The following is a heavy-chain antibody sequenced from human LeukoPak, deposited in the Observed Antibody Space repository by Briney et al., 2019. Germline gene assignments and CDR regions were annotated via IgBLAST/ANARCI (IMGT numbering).Heavy chain of an antibody. V-gene: IGHV4-39*01. CDR1: GGSISSSSYY. J-gene: IGHJ4*02. CDR2: IYYSGST. D-gene: IGHD6-13*01. CDR3: ARVEVNSSSWYAPFDY. Sequence: SETLSLTCTVSGGSISSSSYYWGWIRQPPGKGLEWIGSIYYSGSTYYNPSLKSRVTISVDTSKNQFSLKLSSVTAADTAVYYCARVEVNSSSWYAPFDYWGQGTLVTVSS.